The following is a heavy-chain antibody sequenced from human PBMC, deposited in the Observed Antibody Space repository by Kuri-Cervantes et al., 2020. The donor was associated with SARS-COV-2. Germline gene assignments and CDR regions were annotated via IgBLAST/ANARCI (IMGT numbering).Heavy chain of an antibody. V-gene: IGHV1-2*02. CDR3: ARDWADYYGSGFDY. CDR1: GYTFTGYY. CDR2: INPNSGGT. Sequence: ASVKVSCKASGYTFTGYYMHWVRQAPGQGLEWMGWINPNSGGTNYAQKFQGRVTMTRDTSISTAYKELSRLRSDDTAVYYCARDWADYYGSGFDYWGQGTLVTVSS. D-gene: IGHD3-10*01. J-gene: IGHJ4*02.